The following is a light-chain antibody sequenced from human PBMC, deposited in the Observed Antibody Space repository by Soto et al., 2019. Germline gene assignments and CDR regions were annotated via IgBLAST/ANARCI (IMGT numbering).Light chain of an antibody. CDR1: QSISSY. V-gene: IGKV1-39*01. Sequence: DIQMTQSPSSLSASVGDRITITCRASQSISSYLNWYQQRQGKAPNLLIYAASSLRSGVPSRFSGRGSGTEFTLTISSLAPEDIATYYCQQSYSTPYTFGQGTKLEIE. CDR2: AAS. J-gene: IGKJ2*01. CDR3: QQSYSTPYT.